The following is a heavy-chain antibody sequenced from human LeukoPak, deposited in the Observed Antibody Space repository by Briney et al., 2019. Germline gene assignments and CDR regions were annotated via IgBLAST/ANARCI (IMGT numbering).Heavy chain of an antibody. CDR3: ATKQWLAPPPDS. J-gene: IGHJ4*02. Sequence: GGSLRLSCAASGFTFSKYWMLWVRQAPGKGLESVSRINTDGTVTTYADSVKGRFTVSRDNADNTMFLQMNSVRDEDTAVYYCATKQWLAPPPDSWGQGTAVTVSS. CDR1: GFTFSKYW. V-gene: IGHV3-74*01. CDR2: INTDGTVT. D-gene: IGHD6-19*01.